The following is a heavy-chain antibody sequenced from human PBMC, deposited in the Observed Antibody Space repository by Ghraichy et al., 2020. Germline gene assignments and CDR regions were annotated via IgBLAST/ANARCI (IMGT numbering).Heavy chain of an antibody. CDR3: AILVVPAAMPGMYYFDY. CDR1: GGTFSSYA. Sequence: SVKVSCKASGGTFSSYAISWVRQAPGQGLEWMGGIIPIFGTANYAQKFQGRVTITADESTSTAYMELSSLRSEDTAVYYCAILVVPAAMPGMYYFDYWGQGTLVTVSS. V-gene: IGHV1-69*13. CDR2: IIPIFGTA. D-gene: IGHD2-2*01. J-gene: IGHJ4*02.